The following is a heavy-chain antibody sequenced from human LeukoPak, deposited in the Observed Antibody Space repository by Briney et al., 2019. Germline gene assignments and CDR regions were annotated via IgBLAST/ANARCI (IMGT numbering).Heavy chain of an antibody. D-gene: IGHD3-9*01. Sequence: MASETLSLTCAVYGGCFSGYYWSWIRQPPPKGLEWMGEINHCGSTNYNPTLKRQVTISVDTSKNQFYLTLSSVTAADAAVYYCARGPRYFDWLHMPSHYFDYWGQGTLVTVSS. J-gene: IGHJ4*02. CDR3: ARGPRYFDWLHMPSHYFDY. CDR1: GGCFSGYY. V-gene: IGHV4-34*01. CDR2: INHCGST.